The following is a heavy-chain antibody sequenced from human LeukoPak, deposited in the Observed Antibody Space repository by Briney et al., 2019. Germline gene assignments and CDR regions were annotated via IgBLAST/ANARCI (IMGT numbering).Heavy chain of an antibody. CDR3: ARVPLYYYYMDV. Sequence: ASVKVSCKASGYTFSGYYMHWVRQAPGQGLEWMGWINPNSGGTNYAQKFQGRVTMTRDTSISTAYMELSRLRSDDTAVYYCARVPLYYYYMDVWGKGTTVTVSS. CDR1: GYTFSGYY. V-gene: IGHV1-2*02. CDR2: INPNSGGT. J-gene: IGHJ6*03.